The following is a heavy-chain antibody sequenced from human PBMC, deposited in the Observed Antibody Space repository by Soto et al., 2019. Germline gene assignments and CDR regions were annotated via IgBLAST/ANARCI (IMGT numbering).Heavy chain of an antibody. CDR1: GCSISSGGYS. CDR2: IHHGGTT. Sequence: QLQLQESGSGLVTPSQTLSLTCAVSGCSISSGGYSWDWLRQPPGNGLEWMAYIHHGGTTHSNPYLRSRGTISVDTSKNQFAVMLISVTAADTVVYYCARERSGRGEFDYWGQGTRVTVSS. J-gene: IGHJ4*02. V-gene: IGHV4-30-2*01. CDR3: ARERSGRGEFDY.